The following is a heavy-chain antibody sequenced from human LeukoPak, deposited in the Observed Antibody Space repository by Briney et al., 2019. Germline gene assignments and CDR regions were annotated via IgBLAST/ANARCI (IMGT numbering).Heavy chain of an antibody. J-gene: IGHJ3*02. V-gene: IGHV3-23*01. CDR1: GFTFSSYA. CDR3: ARDRKEGVLEAFDI. D-gene: IGHD1-1*01. CDR2: ISGSGGST. Sequence: GGSLRLSCAASGFTFSSYAMRWVRQAPGKGLEWVSAISGSGGSTYYSDSVKGRFTISRDNSKNTLYLQMNSLRAEDTAVYYCARDRKEGVLEAFDIWGQGTMVTVSS.